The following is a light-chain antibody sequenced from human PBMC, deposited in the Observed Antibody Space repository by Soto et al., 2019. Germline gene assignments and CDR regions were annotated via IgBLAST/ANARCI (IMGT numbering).Light chain of an antibody. V-gene: IGLV2-14*01. J-gene: IGLJ1*01. Sequence: QSALTQPASVSESLGQSITISCTGASSDFTAYNYVSWYQHYPGKVPKLLIYNVSNRPSGVSNRFSGAMSGNTASLRISGLRAEDEADYFCTSNATGSLYFFGTGTKLTVL. CDR3: TSNATGSLYF. CDR2: NVS. CDR1: SSDFTAYNY.